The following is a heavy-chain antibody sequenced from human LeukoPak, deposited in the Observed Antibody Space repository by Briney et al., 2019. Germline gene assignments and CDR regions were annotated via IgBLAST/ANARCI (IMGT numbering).Heavy chain of an antibody. J-gene: IGHJ4*02. D-gene: IGHD5-18*01. Sequence: GGSLRLSCVASGNTFSNYAVSWVRQAPEKGLDWVSVISGSAHKIRYADSVKGRFTISRDNSENIVYLQMNNLRVEDTAVYYCAGRPTGYSSGYVHWGQGTLVTVSS. CDR3: AGRPTGYSSGYVH. CDR2: ISGSAHKI. CDR1: GNTFSNYA. V-gene: IGHV3-23*01.